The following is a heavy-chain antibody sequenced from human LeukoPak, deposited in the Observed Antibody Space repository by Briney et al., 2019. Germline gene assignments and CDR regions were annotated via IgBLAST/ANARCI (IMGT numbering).Heavy chain of an antibody. J-gene: IGHJ3*02. CDR1: GYTFTGYY. CDR2: INPNSGGT. V-gene: IGHV1-2*02. CDR3: ARKKIYGDYPCDI. D-gene: IGHD4-17*01. Sequence: GASVKVSCKASGYTFTGYYMRWVRQAPGQGLEWMGWINPNSGGTNYAQKFQGRVTMTRDTSISTAYMELSRLRSDDTAVYYCARKKIYGDYPCDIWGQGTMVAVSS.